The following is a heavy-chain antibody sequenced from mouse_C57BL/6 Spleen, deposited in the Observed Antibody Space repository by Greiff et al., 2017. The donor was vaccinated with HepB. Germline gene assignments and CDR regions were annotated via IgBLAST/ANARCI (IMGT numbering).Heavy chain of an antibody. D-gene: IGHD2-3*01. Sequence: QVQLKQPGAELVKPGASVKVSCKASGYTFTSYWMHWVKQRPGQGLEWIGRIHPSDSDTNYNQKFKGKATLTVDKSSSTAYMQLSSLTSEDSAVYYCAIEGYDGYYAWFAYWGQGTLVTVSA. J-gene: IGHJ3*01. V-gene: IGHV1-74*01. CDR3: AIEGYDGYYAWFAY. CDR1: GYTFTSYW. CDR2: IHPSDSDT.